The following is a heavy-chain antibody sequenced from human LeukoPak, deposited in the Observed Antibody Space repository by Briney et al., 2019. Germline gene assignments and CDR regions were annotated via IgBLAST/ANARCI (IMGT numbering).Heavy chain of an antibody. J-gene: IGHJ6*03. CDR3: ARDRGTGYYYYYMDV. CDR2: ISGSGSGGST. CDR1: GFTFSSSA. V-gene: IGHV3-23*01. Sequence: PGGSLRLSCAASGFTFSSSAMSWVRQAPGKGLEWVSSISGSGSGGSTYYADSVKGRFTISRDNSKNTLYLQMNSLRAEDTALYYCARDRGTGYYYYYMDVWGKGTTVTVSS. D-gene: IGHD1-14*01.